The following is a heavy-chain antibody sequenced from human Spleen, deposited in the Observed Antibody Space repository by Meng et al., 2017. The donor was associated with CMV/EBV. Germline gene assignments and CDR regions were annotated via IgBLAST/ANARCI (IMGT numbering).Heavy chain of an antibody. V-gene: IGHV1-2*02. CDR3: ARDMYSNYASPYNWFDP. CDR2: INPNSGGT. Sequence: ASVKVSCKASGYTFTGYYMHWVRQAPGQGLEWMGWINPNSGGTNYAQKFQGRVTMTRDTSISTVYMELSSLRSDDTAVYYCARDMYSNYASPYNWFDPWGQGTLVTVSS. D-gene: IGHD4-11*01. J-gene: IGHJ5*02. CDR1: GYTFTGYY.